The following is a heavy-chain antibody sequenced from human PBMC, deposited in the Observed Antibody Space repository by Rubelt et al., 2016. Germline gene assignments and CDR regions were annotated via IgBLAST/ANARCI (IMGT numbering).Heavy chain of an antibody. V-gene: IGHV3-7*04. D-gene: IGHD2-2*01. Sequence: EVQLVESGGGQVKPGGSLRLSCVGSGFNFDTYTMNWVRQAPGKGLEWVANIKQDGDEKYYVDSVKGRFTISRDSAKNSLFLQMSRLRAEDTAVYYCARAGSSTTDVNYYGMDVWGQGTTVTVSS. J-gene: IGHJ6*02. CDR2: IKQDGDEK. CDR1: GFNFDTYT. CDR3: ARAGSSTTDVNYYGMDV.